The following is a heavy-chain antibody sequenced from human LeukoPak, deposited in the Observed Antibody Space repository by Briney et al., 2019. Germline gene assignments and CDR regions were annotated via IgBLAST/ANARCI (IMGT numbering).Heavy chain of an antibody. Sequence: ASVKASCKASGYTFTGYYMLWVRQAPGHGLRWMRGMHPHSGGPKYAQKFQGRVTMTRDTSISTAYMELSRLRSDDTAVYYCARDRGAHPHYDILTGKYYYYYMDVWGKGTTVTISS. J-gene: IGHJ6*03. CDR2: MHPHSGGP. CDR3: ARDRGAHPHYDILTGKYYYYYMDV. D-gene: IGHD3-9*01. V-gene: IGHV1-2*02. CDR1: GYTFTGYY.